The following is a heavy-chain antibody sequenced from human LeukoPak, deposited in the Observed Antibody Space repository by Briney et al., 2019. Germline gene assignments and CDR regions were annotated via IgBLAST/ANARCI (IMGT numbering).Heavy chain of an antibody. D-gene: IGHD1-14*01. CDR1: GFTFSSYA. Sequence: GGSLRLSCAASGFTFSSYAMSWVRQAPGIGLEWVSSISGSGGSTYYADSVKGRFTISRDNSKNTLLLQMNSLRVEDTAIYYCAKGTVSNRAFDIWGQGTMVTVSS. J-gene: IGHJ3*02. V-gene: IGHV3-23*01. CDR2: ISGSGGST. CDR3: AKGTVSNRAFDI.